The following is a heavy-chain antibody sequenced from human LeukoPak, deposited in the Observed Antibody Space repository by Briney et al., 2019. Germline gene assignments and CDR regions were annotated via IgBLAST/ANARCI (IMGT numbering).Heavy chain of an antibody. V-gene: IGHV1-8*01. D-gene: IGHD6-13*01. CDR1: GYTFTSYD. CDR3: ARGRADSIAAGD. CDR2: MNPNSGNT. Sequence: ASVKVSCKASGYTFTSYDINWVRQASGQGLEWMGWMNPNSGNTGYAQKFQGRVTMTRNTSISTAYMELSSLRSEDTAVYYCARGRADSIAAGDWGQGTLVTVSS. J-gene: IGHJ4*02.